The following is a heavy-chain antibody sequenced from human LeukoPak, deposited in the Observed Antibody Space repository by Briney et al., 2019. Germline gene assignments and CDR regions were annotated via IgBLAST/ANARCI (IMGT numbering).Heavy chain of an antibody. D-gene: IGHD3-16*02. CDR1: GFTFSNYA. J-gene: IGHJ4*02. CDR2: IGSGGGGT. CDR3: ANYIWGSYRHYFDS. Sequence: GSLRLSCAASGFTFSNYAITWVRQAPGKGLEWVSVIGSGGGGTYYADSVTGRFTISRDKSKNTVYLQMNSLRAEDTAVYFCANYIWGSYRHYFDSWGQGTLVTVSS. V-gene: IGHV3-23*01.